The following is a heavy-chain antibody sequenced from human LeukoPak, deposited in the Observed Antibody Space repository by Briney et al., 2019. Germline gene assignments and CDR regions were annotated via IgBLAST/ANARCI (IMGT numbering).Heavy chain of an antibody. CDR2: ISGSGGST. J-gene: IGHJ6*02. D-gene: IGHD6-19*01. Sequence: QTGGSLRLSCAASGFTFSSYAMGWVRQAPGRGLEWVSAISGSGGSTYYADSVKGRFTISRDNAKNTLYLQMNSLRAEDTAVYYCARGSSGWYFAYGMDVWGQGTTVTVSS. V-gene: IGHV3-23*01. CDR3: ARGSSGWYFAYGMDV. CDR1: GFTFSSYA.